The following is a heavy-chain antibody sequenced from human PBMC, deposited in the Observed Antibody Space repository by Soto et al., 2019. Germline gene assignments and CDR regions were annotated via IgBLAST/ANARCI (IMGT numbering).Heavy chain of an antibody. D-gene: IGHD2-21*01. Sequence: GGSLRLSCAASGFTFSTYAMTWVRQAPGRWLEWVSTILHDETPFYTDSVKGRFTISRDNVRGTLYLQMNGLRVEDAALYFCAKDLFPTSGQRFFFEAWGQGXLVTV. CDR3: AKDLFPTSGQRFFFEA. CDR2: ILHDETP. V-gene: IGHV3-23*01. CDR1: GFTFSTYA. J-gene: IGHJ5*02.